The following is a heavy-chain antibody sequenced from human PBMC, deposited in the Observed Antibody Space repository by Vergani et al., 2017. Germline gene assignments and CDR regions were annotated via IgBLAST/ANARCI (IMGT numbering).Heavy chain of an antibody. V-gene: IGHV1-46*01. D-gene: IGHD3-22*01. CDR1: GYTFTSYY. CDR2: INPSGGST. Sequence: QVQLVQSGAEVKKPGASVKVSCKASGYTFTSYYMHWVRQAPGQGLEWMGIINPSGGSTSYAQKFQGRVTMTRDTSTSPVYRELSSLRSEDTAVYYCSKDPSMIVVVTRFVYFDYWGQGTLVTVSS. J-gene: IGHJ4*02. CDR3: SKDPSMIVVVTRFVYFDY.